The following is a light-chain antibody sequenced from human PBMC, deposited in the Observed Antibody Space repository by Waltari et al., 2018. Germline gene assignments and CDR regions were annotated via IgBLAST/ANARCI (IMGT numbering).Light chain of an antibody. V-gene: IGKV1-5*03. J-gene: IGKJ1*01. CDR3: QQYNDFIWA. Sequence: DLQMTQSPSTLSASVGDRVTITCRTSHSISRWLAWYQQKPGKAPKWLIHQASSLESGVPSRFSGSGSGTDFTLTINSLQPEDSATYYCQQYNDFIWAFGRGTKVEI. CDR1: HSISRW. CDR2: QAS.